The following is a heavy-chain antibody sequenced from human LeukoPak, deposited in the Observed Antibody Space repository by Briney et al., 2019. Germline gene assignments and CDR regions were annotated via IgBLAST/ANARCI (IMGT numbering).Heavy chain of an antibody. V-gene: IGHV6-1*01. CDR2: TYYRSKRSY. CDR3: ARYFDPRGAFDI. CDR1: GDSVSSNNAA. D-gene: IGHD3-9*01. Sequence: SQTLSLTCGISGDSVSSNNAAWNWIRQSPSRGLEWLGRTYYRSKRSYEYAVSVKSVITINPDTSKTQCSLWLSSVTPHDTPLYNCARYFDPRGAFDIWGQGKMVTVSS. J-gene: IGHJ3*02.